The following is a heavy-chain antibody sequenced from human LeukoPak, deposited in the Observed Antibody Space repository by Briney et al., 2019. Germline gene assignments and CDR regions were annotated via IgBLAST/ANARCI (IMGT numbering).Heavy chain of an antibody. Sequence: PSETLSLTCTVSGGSISSSRYYWSWIRQPPGKGLEWFGYISDSGTTNYNPSLKSRVTISVDTSKNQFSLKLYSVTTADTAVYYCARVSWFPGTSYYYMDVWGKGTTVTVSS. CDR1: GGSISSSRYY. V-gene: IGHV4-61*01. CDR3: ARVSWFPGTSYYYMDV. CDR2: ISDSGTT. J-gene: IGHJ6*03. D-gene: IGHD1-1*01.